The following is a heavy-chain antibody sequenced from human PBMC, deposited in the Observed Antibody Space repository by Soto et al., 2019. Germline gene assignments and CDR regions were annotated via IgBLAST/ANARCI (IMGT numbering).Heavy chain of an antibody. D-gene: IGHD4-17*01. J-gene: IGHJ6*02. CDR3: GRVPLDGNYANGVDV. CDR1: GFNFNTYW. Sequence: EVQLVESGGGLVQPGGSLRLSCAASGFNFNTYWMYWVRQAPGKGLEGVANIDTDGSRKNYVDSVKGRFIISRDNAKNSLFLQMNSLRADDTAVYYCGRVPLDGNYANGVDVWGQGTTVTVSS. CDR2: IDTDGSRK. V-gene: IGHV3-7*03.